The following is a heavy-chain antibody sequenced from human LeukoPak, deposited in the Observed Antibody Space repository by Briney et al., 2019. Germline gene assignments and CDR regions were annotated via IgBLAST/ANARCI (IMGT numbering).Heavy chain of an antibody. J-gene: IGHJ4*02. CDR3: ARLTRIQLWFDY. Sequence: SETLSLTCAVSGDSISSRYYWGWIRQPPGKGLEWIGSIYYSGSTYYNPSLKSRVTISVDTSKNQFSLKLSSVTAADTAVYYCARLTRIQLWFDYWGQGTLVTVSS. CDR2: IYYSGST. D-gene: IGHD5-18*01. V-gene: IGHV4-38-2*01. CDR1: GDSISSRYY.